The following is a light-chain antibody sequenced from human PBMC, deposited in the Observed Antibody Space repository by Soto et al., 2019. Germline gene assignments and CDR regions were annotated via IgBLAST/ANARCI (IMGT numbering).Light chain of an antibody. J-gene: IGKJ1*01. V-gene: IGKV1-9*01. CDR3: QQYNSYSWT. Sequence: IQLTQSPSSLSASVGDRVTITCRASQGISSYLAWYQQKPGKAPKLLIYAASTLQSGVPSRFSGSGSGTDFTLTISSLQPEDSATYYCQQYNSYSWTFGQGTKVE. CDR2: AAS. CDR1: QGISSY.